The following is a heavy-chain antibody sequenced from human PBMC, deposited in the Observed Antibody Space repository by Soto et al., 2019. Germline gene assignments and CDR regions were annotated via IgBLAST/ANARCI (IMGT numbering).Heavy chain of an antibody. CDR2: INPSGGST. J-gene: IGHJ4*02. CDR3: ALYSR. CDR1: GGTFSSYA. D-gene: IGHD6-13*01. Sequence: GASVKVSCKASGGTFSSYAISWVRQAPGQGLEWMGGINPSGGSTSYAQKFQGRVTMTRDTSTSTVYMELSSLRSEDTAVYYCALYSRWGQGTLVTVSS. V-gene: IGHV1-46*01.